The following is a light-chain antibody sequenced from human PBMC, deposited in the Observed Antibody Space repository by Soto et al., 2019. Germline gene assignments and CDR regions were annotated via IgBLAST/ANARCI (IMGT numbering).Light chain of an antibody. CDR3: QQRSDWPIT. Sequence: EIVLTQSPGTLSLSPGERATLSCRASQSVSNYLARYQQKPGQAPRLLIYDVSTRATGVPARFSGSGSGTDFTLTITSLEPEDFAVYSCQQRSDWPITFGQGTRLENK. CDR1: QSVSNY. CDR2: DVS. J-gene: IGKJ5*01. V-gene: IGKV3-11*01.